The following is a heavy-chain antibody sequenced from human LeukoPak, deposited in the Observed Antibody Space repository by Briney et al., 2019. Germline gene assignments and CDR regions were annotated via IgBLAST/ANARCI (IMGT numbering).Heavy chain of an antibody. CDR3: ASGPVDFGVVTPLDY. V-gene: IGHV4-34*01. Sequence: PSETLSLTCAVYGGSFSGYYWSWIRQPPGKGLEWIGEINHSGSTNYNPSLKSRVTISVDTSKNQFSLKLSSVTAADTAVYYCASGPVDFGVVTPLDYWGQGTLVTVSS. CDR2: INHSGST. D-gene: IGHD3-3*01. J-gene: IGHJ4*02. CDR1: GGSFSGYY.